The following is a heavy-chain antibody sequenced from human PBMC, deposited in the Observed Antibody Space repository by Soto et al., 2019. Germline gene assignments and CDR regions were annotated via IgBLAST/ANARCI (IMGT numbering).Heavy chain of an antibody. J-gene: IGHJ4*02. Sequence: QVQLVQSGVEVKKPGASVKVSCKASGYTFSNFGITWVRQAPGQGLEWMGWINPYNGNTNSAQKVQGRVTMTTDTSTSTSNMELRSLRSDDTAVYYCARGMTPDYFDYWGQGNLVTVSS. V-gene: IGHV1-18*01. CDR3: ARGMTPDYFDY. CDR2: INPYNGNT. CDR1: GYTFSNFG.